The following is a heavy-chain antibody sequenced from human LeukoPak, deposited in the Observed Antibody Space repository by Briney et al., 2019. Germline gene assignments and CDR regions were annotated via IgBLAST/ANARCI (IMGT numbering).Heavy chain of an antibody. CDR1: GGSVSDYY. CDR2: IYYTGSS. D-gene: IGHD7-27*01. V-gene: IGHV4-59*02. CDR3: ASRKLGNDY. Sequence: SETLSLTCTISGGSVSDYYWSWIRQSPGKGLEWIGYIYYTGSSTYNPSLKSRVTISADTSKDQFSLKLSSVTAADTAVYYCASRKLGNDYWGQGTLVTVSS. J-gene: IGHJ4*02.